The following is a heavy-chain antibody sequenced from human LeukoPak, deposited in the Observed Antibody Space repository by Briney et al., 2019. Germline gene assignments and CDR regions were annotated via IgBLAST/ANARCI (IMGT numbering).Heavy chain of an antibody. CDR2: ISGSGGST. V-gene: IGHV3-23*01. CDR3: AKEGDSSAYYSDAFDI. J-gene: IGHJ3*02. Sequence: GASLRLSCAASGFTFSSYAMSWVRQAPGKGLEWVSAISGSGGSTYYADSVKGRFTISRDNSKNTLYLQMNSLRAEDTAVYYCAKEGDSSAYYSDAFDIWGQGTMVTVSS. D-gene: IGHD3-22*01. CDR1: GFTFSSYA.